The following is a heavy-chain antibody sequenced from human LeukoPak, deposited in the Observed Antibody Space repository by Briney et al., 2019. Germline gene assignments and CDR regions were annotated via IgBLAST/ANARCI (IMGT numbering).Heavy chain of an antibody. J-gene: IGHJ4*02. Sequence: PGGSLRLSCAASGFTFSSYSMNWVRQAPGKGLEWVAYIRSSSRTIYYADSVKGRFTISRDNAKNSLYLQMNRLRAEDTAVYYCARDGSGRVPEMSAPDYWGQGTLVTVSS. CDR3: ARDGSGRVPEMSAPDY. CDR1: GFTFSSYS. V-gene: IGHV3-48*01. CDR2: IRSSSRTI. D-gene: IGHD3-10*01.